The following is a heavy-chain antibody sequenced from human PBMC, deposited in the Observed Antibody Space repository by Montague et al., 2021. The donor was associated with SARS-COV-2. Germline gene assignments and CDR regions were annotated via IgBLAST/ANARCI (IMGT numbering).Heavy chain of an antibody. J-gene: IGHJ3*02. D-gene: IGHD5-12*01. CDR3: ARRGRKLLPVATTIGGFDI. Sequence: SETLSLTCTVSGGPISSSNYYWDWIRQPPGKGLEWIGSIYDSGSTYYNPSLKSRVTISVDTSKNRFSLKLSSVTAADTAVYYRARRGRKLLPVATTIGGFDIWGQGTMVTVSS. CDR2: IYDSGST. CDR1: GGPISSSNYY. V-gene: IGHV4-39*02.